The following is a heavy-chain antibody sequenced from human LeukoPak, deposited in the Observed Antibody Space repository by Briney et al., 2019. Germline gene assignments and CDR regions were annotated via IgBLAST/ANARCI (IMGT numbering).Heavy chain of an antibody. CDR1: GFTFDLYA. CDR3: VKDMGRWGSGSSGNWFDL. D-gene: IGHD6-6*01. Sequence: GGSLRLSCAASGFTFDLYAMHWVRQAPGKGLEWVSGISWRSATIAYADSVKGRFTISRDNAKNSLYLQMNSLRVEDTALYYCVKDMGRWGSGSSGNWFDLWGQGTLVTVSS. V-gene: IGHV3-9*01. J-gene: IGHJ5*02. CDR2: ISWRSATI.